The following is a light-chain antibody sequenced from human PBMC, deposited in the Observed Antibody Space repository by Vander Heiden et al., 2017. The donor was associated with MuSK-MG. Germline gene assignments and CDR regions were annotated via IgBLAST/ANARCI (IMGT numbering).Light chain of an antibody. CDR3: QHDYSPLYT. CDR2: WAS. J-gene: IGKJ4*01. CDR1: QSVLYSSNNKNY. Sequence: DIVMTQSPDSLAVSLGERATINCKSSQSVLYSSNNKNYLAWYQQKPGQPPKLLIYWASTRESGVPDRFSGSGSGTDFTLTISSLQAEDVAVYYCQHDYSPLYTFGGGTKVEIK. V-gene: IGKV4-1*01.